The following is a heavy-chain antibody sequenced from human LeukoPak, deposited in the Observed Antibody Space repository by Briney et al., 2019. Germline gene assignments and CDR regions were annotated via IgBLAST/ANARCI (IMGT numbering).Heavy chain of an antibody. CDR1: GFTFSTYA. V-gene: IGHV3-23*01. CDR2: ISGSGGST. D-gene: IGHD6-19*01. CDR3: AKDRASSGWYFVEYFQH. J-gene: IGHJ1*01. Sequence: GGSLRLSCAASGFTFSTYAMHWVRQAPGKGLEWVSAISGSGGSTYYADSVKGRFTISRDNSKNTLYLQMNSLRAEDTAVYYCAKDRASSGWYFVEYFQHWGQGTLVTVSS.